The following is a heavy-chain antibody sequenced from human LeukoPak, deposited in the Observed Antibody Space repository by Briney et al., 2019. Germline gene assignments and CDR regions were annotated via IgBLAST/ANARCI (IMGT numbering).Heavy chain of an antibody. J-gene: IGHJ6*03. CDR2: ISYDGSKK. CDR1: GFTFSSYG. Sequence: GGSLRLSCAASGFTFSSYGMHWVRQAPGKGLEWAAVISYDGSKKYYADSVKGRFTISRDNSKNTLYLQMNSLRAEDTAVYYCARDAFSYYYYYMDVWGKGTTVTVSS. V-gene: IGHV3-30*03. CDR3: ARDAFSYYYYYMDV.